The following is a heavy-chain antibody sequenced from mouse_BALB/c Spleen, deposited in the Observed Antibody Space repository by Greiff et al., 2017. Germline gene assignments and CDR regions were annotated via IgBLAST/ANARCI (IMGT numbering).Heavy chain of an antibody. J-gene: IGHJ3*01. CDR2: ISSGGST. V-gene: IGHV5-6-5*01. CDR1: GFTFSSSA. Sequence: DVMLVESGGGLVKPGGSLKLSCAASGFTFSSSAMSWVRQTPEKRLEWVASISSGGSTYYPDSVKGRFTISRDNARNILYLQMSSLRSEDTAMYYCARGPFAYRGQGTLVTVSA. CDR3: ARGPFAY.